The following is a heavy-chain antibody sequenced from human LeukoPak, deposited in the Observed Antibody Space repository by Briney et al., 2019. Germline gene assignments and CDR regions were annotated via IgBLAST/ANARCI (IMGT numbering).Heavy chain of an antibody. V-gene: IGHV3-7*01. Sequence: PGGSLRLSCAASGLTFSTYWMTWVRQAPGKGLEGVANIKQDGSEKNYVDSVKGRFTISRDNAKNSLYLQMNSLRVEDTAVYYCAGGIAMVRGGDVWGKGTTVTVSS. CDR1: GLTFSTYW. CDR2: IKQDGSEK. J-gene: IGHJ6*04. D-gene: IGHD3-10*01. CDR3: AGGIAMVRGGDV.